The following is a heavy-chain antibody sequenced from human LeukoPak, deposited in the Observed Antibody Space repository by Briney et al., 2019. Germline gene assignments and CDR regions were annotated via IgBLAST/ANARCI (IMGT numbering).Heavy chain of an antibody. J-gene: IGHJ4*02. CDR3: ARESLAYCGGDCYSPTYYFDY. D-gene: IGHD2-21*02. CDR2: IWYDGSNK. Sequence: GRSLRLSCAASGFTFSSYGMHWVRQAPGKGLEWVAAIWYDGSNKYYADSVKGRFTISRDNSKNTLYLQMNSLRAEDTAVYYCARESLAYCGGDCYSPTYYFDYWGQGTLVTVSS. CDR1: GFTFSSYG. V-gene: IGHV3-33*01.